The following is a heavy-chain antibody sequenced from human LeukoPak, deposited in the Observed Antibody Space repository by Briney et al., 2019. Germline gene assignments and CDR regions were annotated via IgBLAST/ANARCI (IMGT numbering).Heavy chain of an antibody. V-gene: IGHV1-2*02. CDR3: ARGFWSGFDRFQH. Sequence: ASVKVSCKASGYTFTGYYMHWARQAPGQGLEWMGWINPNSGGTNYAQKFQGRVTMTRDTSISTAYMELSRLRSDDTAVYYCARGFWSGFDRFQHWGQGTLVTVSS. J-gene: IGHJ1*01. CDR1: GYTFTGYY. CDR2: INPNSGGT. D-gene: IGHD3-3*01.